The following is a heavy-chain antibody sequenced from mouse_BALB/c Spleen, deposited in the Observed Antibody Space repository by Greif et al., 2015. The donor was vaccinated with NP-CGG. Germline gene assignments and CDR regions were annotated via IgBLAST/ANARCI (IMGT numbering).Heavy chain of an antibody. CDR2: IYPSDSYT. V-gene: IGHV1-69*02. CDR3: TRGILHYFDY. J-gene: IGHJ2*01. CDR1: GYTFTSYW. Sequence: QVQLKHSGAELVRPGASVKLSCKASGYTFTSYWINWVKQRPGQGLEWIGNIYPSDSYTNYNQKFKDKATLTVDKSSSTAYMQLSSPTSEDSAVYYCTRGILHYFDYWGQGTTLTVSS.